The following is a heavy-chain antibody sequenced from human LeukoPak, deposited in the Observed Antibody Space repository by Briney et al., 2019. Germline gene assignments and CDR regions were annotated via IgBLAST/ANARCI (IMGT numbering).Heavy chain of an antibody. CDR2: IYSGGST. J-gene: IGHJ6*02. CDR3: AKDLEYCSGGSCWYYYYGMDV. Sequence: PGGSLRLSCAASGFTVSSNYMSWVRQAPGKGLEWVSVIYSGGSTYYADSVKGRFTISRDNSKNTLYLQMNSLRAEDTAVYYCAKDLEYCSGGSCWYYYYGMDVWGQGTTVTVSS. D-gene: IGHD2-15*01. CDR1: GFTVSSNY. V-gene: IGHV3-53*05.